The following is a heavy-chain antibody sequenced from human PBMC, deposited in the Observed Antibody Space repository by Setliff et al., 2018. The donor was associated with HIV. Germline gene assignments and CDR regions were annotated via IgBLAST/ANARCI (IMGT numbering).Heavy chain of an antibody. CDR3: AKDSFINGYGANFYYFDC. V-gene: IGHV3-30*02. Sequence: GGSLRLSCAASGFTFRSYVMHWVRQDPGKGLEWVTFIRYDGYDKYYADSVKGRFTISRDNSKNTLYLQMNSLRAEYTAVYYCAKDSFINGYGANFYYFDCWGQGTLVTFSS. J-gene: IGHJ4*02. CDR1: GFTFRSYV. CDR2: IRYDGYDK. D-gene: IGHD4-17*01.